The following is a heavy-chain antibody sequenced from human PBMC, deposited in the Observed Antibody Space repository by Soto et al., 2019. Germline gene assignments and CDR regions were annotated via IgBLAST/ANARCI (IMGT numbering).Heavy chain of an antibody. V-gene: IGHV1-3*05. CDR2: INAGNGNT. D-gene: IGHD3-16*02. J-gene: IGHJ5*02. Sequence: QVQLVQSGAEEKKPGASVKVSCKASGYTFTNYAMHWVCQAPGQRIEWMGWINAGNGNTKHSQKFQGIVTITRDTSASTAYMELMSLRPEDTAVYYGAIGFPLWFDRWGQGAMVIVSS. CDR3: AIGFPLWFDR. CDR1: GYTFTNYA.